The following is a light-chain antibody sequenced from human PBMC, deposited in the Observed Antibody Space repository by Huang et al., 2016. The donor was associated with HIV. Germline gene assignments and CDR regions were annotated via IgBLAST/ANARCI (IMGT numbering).Light chain of an antibody. V-gene: IGKV3-15*01. Sequence: EIVMTQSPATLSVSPGERATLSCRASQSVSSNLAGYQQKPGQAPRLLIYGASTRATGIPARFSGSGSGTKFTLTISSLQSEDFALYYCQQYDNWPPEYTFGQGTKLEIK. J-gene: IGKJ2*01. CDR1: QSVSSN. CDR2: GAS. CDR3: QQYDNWPPEYT.